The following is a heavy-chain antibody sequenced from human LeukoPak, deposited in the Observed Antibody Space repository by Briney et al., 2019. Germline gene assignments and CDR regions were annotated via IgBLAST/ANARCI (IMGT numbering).Heavy chain of an antibody. CDR1: GFTLSGYF. CDR3: ARDRGWRSSGYYLYYFDF. D-gene: IGHD3-22*01. V-gene: IGHV3-7*01. CDR2: IKGDGSEK. J-gene: IGHJ4*02. Sequence: GGSLRLSCAASGFTLSGYFMSWVRQAPGKGLEWVASIKGDGSEKYYVDSVKGRFTISRDNAKNSLYLQMNSLRAEDTAVYYCARDRGWRSSGYYLYYFDFWGQGTLVTVSS.